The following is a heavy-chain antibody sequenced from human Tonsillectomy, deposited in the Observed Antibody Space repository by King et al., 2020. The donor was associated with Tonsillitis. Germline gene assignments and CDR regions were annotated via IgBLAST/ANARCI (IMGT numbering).Heavy chain of an antibody. CDR3: ARDKVDYDSSGYD. CDR2: IYDSGTT. D-gene: IGHD3-22*01. J-gene: IGHJ4*02. V-gene: IGHV4-59*01. CDR1: GGSISSNY. Sequence: QLQESGPGLVKPSETLSLTCTVSGGSISSNYWTWIRQPPGKRLEWIGYIYDSGTTNYNPSLESRVTISVDTSKNQFSLKLSSVTAADTAVYYCARDKVDYDSSGYDWGQGTLVTVSS.